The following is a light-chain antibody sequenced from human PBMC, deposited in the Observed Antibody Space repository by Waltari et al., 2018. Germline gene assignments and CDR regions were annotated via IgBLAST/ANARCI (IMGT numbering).Light chain of an antibody. CDR3: QQSYSTLWT. CDR2: DAS. CDR1: QDISNY. J-gene: IGKJ1*01. V-gene: IGKV1-33*01. Sequence: DIQMTQSPSSLSASVGDRVTITCQASQDISNYLNWYQQKPGKAPKLLIYDASNLETGVPSRFSGSGSGTDFTFTISSLQPEDFATYYCQQSYSTLWTFGQGTKVEIK.